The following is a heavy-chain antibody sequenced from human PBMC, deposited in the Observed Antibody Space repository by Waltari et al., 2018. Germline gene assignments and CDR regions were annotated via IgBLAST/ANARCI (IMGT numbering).Heavy chain of an antibody. CDR1: GFTFGNYA. D-gene: IGHD6-13*01. V-gene: IGHV3-9*01. CDR3: TKETLPAGNTDVDHGVDV. J-gene: IGHJ6*02. Sequence: EVQLVEFGGGLVQPGRSLRLSCAAAGFTFGNYALYWARTAPGKGQEWVQCISGDSGSIGDVDTVNGRCTMSRDNARNPLYLEMSSLTIEDTAMYYWTKETLPAGNTDVDHGVDVWGQGTTVTVTS. CDR2: ISGDSGSI.